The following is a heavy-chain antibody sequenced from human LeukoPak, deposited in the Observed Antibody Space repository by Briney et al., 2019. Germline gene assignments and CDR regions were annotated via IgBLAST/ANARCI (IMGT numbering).Heavy chain of an antibody. CDR1: GFTFSTND. Sequence: HSGGSLTLSCEASGFTFSTNDMSWVRQAPGKGLEWVSVFSVRGGRPYYADSVKGRFTISRDNSKNTLYLQMNSLRAEDTAVYYCAKGGWLENWGQRTLVTVSS. CDR2: FSVRGGRP. D-gene: IGHD5-12*01. V-gene: IGHV3-23*01. CDR3: AKGGWLEN. J-gene: IGHJ4*02.